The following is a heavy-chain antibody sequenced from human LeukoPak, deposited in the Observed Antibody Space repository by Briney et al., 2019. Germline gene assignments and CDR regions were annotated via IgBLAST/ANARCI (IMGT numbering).Heavy chain of an antibody. CDR1: GFTFSSYA. CDR2: ISGSGGST. CDR3: AKSRLKDWGSY. V-gene: IGHV3-23*01. Sequence: TGGSLRLSCAASGFTFSSYAMSWVRQAPGKGLKWVSAISGSGGSTYYADSVKGRFTISRDNSKNTLYLQMNSLRAEDTAVYYCAKSRLKDWGSYWGQGTLVTVSS. D-gene: IGHD3-16*01. J-gene: IGHJ4*02.